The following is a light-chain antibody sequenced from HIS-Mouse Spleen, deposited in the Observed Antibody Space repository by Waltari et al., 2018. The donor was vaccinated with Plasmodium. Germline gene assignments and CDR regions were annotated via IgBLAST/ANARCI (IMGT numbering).Light chain of an antibody. Sequence: DIQMTQSPSTLSASVGARVTITCRASQSISSRLAWYQQKPGKAPKLLIYTASSLESGVPSRFSGSGSGTEFTLTISSLQPDDFATYYCQQYNSYSWTFGQGTKVEIK. V-gene: IGKV1-5*03. CDR1: QSISSR. CDR3: QQYNSYSWT. J-gene: IGKJ1*01. CDR2: TAS.